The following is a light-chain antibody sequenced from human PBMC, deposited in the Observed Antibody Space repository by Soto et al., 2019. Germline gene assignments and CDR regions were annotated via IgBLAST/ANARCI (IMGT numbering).Light chain of an antibody. CDR3: QQTYSTPGT. Sequence: DIQMTQSPSSLSASVGDRVTITCRASRTISSYLNWYQQKPGKAPNLLIYAASNLQGGVPSRFSGSGSGTDFTLTLSSLHSEDFATYYCQQTYSTPGTFGQGTKVEIK. CDR1: RTISSY. V-gene: IGKV1-39*01. CDR2: AAS. J-gene: IGKJ1*01.